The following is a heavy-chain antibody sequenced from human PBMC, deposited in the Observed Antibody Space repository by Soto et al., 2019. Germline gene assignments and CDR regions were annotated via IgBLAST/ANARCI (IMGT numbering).Heavy chain of an antibody. CDR3: SKIENDIVVVVAATGSAFDI. CDR1: GFTFSSYA. CDR2: ISGSGGST. J-gene: IGHJ3*02. V-gene: IGHV3-23*01. D-gene: IGHD2-15*01. Sequence: GGSLRLSCAASGFTFSSYAMSWVRQAPGKGLEWVSAISGSGGSTYYADSVKGRFTISRDNSKNTLYLQMNSLRAEDTAVYYCSKIENDIVVVVAATGSAFDIWGQGTMVTVSS.